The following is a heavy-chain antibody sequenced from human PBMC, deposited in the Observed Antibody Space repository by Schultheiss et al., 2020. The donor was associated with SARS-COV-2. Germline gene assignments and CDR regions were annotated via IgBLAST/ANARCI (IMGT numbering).Heavy chain of an antibody. CDR3: ATKRGRGYYYSSGSYSPFDY. CDR2: IYYSGST. Sequence: SQTLSLTCAVYGGSFSGYYWSWIRQPPGKGLEWIGSIYYSGSTNYNPSLKRRVTVSVDTSKNQFSLKLSSVTAADTAVYYCATKRGRGYYYSSGSYSPFDYWGQGTRVTVSS. D-gene: IGHD3-10*01. V-gene: IGHV4-34*01. J-gene: IGHJ4*02. CDR1: GGSFSGYY.